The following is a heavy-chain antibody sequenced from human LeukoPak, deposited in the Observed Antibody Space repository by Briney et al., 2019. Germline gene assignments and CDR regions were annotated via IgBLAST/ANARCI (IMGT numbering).Heavy chain of an antibody. CDR3: ARPYYYDCTFDY. J-gene: IGHJ4*02. Sequence: PGGSLRLSCAASGFTFSGYWMSWVRQAPGKGLEWVANIKQDGSEKYYVDSVKGRFTISRDNAKNSLYLQMNSLRAEDTAVYYCARPYYYDCTFDYWGQGTLVTVSS. CDR1: GFTFSGYW. CDR2: IKQDGSEK. V-gene: IGHV3-7*01. D-gene: IGHD3-22*01.